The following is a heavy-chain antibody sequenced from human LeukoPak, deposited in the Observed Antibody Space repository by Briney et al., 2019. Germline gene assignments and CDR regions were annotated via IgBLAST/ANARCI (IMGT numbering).Heavy chain of an antibody. Sequence: GGSLRLSCAASGFTFSTYAMGWTRQAPGQGLEWVSAISGSGSHANYAESVKGRFTISRDNSKNTLYLQMHSLIAADTAVYYCGSGPVGTTVPWGQGTLVTVSS. D-gene: IGHD1-1*01. J-gene: IGHJ5*02. V-gene: IGHV3-23*01. CDR1: GFTFSTYA. CDR3: GSGPVGTTVP. CDR2: ISGSGSHA.